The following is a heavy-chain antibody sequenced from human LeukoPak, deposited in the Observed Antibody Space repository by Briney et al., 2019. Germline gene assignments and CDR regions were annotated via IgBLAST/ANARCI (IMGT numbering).Heavy chain of an antibody. V-gene: IGHV3-30*04. CDR2: ISYDGSNK. CDR3: AREAGITMVRGVSGGDY. CDR1: GFTFSSYA. Sequence: QPGGSLRLSCAASGFTFSSYAMHWVRQPPGKGLEWVAVISYDGSNKYYADSVKGRFTISRDNSKNTLYLQMNSLRAEDTAVYYCAREAGITMVRGVSGGDYWGQGTLVTVSS. D-gene: IGHD3-10*01. J-gene: IGHJ4*02.